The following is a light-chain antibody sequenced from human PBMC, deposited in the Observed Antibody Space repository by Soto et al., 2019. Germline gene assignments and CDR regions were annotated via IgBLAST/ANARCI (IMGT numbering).Light chain of an antibody. V-gene: IGKV3-11*01. CDR2: DAS. J-gene: IGKJ2*01. CDR1: QSVSSY. CDR3: QQRGNWPPT. Sequence: EIVLTQSPATLSLSPGERATLSCRASQSVSSYLAWYQQKPSQAPRLLIYDASSRATGIPARFSGRGSATDFTLTISSLEPEDFAVYYCQQRGNWPPTFGQGTKLEIK.